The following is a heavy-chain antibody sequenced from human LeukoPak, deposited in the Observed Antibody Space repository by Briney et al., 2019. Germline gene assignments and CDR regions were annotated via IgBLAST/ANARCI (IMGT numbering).Heavy chain of an antibody. Sequence: GGSLRLSWAASGFTFRNHWMSWVRQARGKGLEWVANINQDGSEKYHVDSVRGRFTICRDNAKNSLYLQMNSLRAEDTAVYSCARGLYAMDVWGQGTTVTVSS. CDR1: GFTFRNHW. CDR2: INQDGSEK. J-gene: IGHJ6*02. CDR3: ARGLYAMDV. V-gene: IGHV3-7*04.